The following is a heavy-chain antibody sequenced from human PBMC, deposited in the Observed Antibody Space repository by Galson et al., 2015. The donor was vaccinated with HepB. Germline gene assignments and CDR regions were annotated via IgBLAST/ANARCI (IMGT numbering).Heavy chain of an antibody. Sequence: SVKVSCKASGGTFSSYAISWVRQAPGQGLEWMGGIIPIFGTANYAQKFQGRVTITADKSTSTAYMELSSLRSEDTAVYYCARGDYGGNSVYFDYWGQGTLVTVSS. V-gene: IGHV1-69*06. D-gene: IGHD4-23*01. CDR2: IIPIFGTA. J-gene: IGHJ4*02. CDR3: ARGDYGGNSVYFDY. CDR1: GGTFSSYA.